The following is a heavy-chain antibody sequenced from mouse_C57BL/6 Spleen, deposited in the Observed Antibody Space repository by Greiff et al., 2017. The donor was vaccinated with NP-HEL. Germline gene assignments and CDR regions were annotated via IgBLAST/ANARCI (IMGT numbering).Heavy chain of an antibody. CDR1: GYTFTNYW. Sequence: VQLQQSGAELVRPGTSVKMSCKASGYTFTNYWIGWAKQRPGHGLEWIGDIYPGGGYTNSNEKFKGKATLTADKSSSTAYMQFSSLTSEDSAIYYCARSATVVAGGYFDYWGQGTTLTVSS. V-gene: IGHV1-63*01. J-gene: IGHJ2*01. D-gene: IGHD1-1*01. CDR3: ARSATVVAGGYFDY. CDR2: IYPGGGYT.